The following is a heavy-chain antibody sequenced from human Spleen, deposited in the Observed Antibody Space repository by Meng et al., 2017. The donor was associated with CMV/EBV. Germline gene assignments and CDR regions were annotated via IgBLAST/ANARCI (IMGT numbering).Heavy chain of an antibody. D-gene: IGHD2-15*01. CDR3: ATQDAFCSVF. Sequence: LTCAVSGGSITISNWWSWVRQPPGKGLEWIGEFSQSGSTNYSPSLKSRVTMSLDKSKNQFSLQLSSVTAADTAVYYCATQDAFCSVFWGQGALVTISS. J-gene: IGHJ4*02. CDR2: FSQSGST. V-gene: IGHV4-4*02. CDR1: GGSITISNW.